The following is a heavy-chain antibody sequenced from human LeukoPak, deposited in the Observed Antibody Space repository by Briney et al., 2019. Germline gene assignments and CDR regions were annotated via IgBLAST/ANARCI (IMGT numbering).Heavy chain of an antibody. V-gene: IGHV3-23*01. CDR3: AKVRGSSWYERDFDY. J-gene: IGHJ4*02. CDR1: GFSFSAFA. Sequence: GGSLRLSCAASGFSFSAFAMTWVRQAPGKGLEWVSSISSSGDSTYYADFVKGQFTISRDNSKNTLYLQMNSLRAEDTAVYYCAKVRGSSWYERDFDYWGQGTLVTVSS. D-gene: IGHD6-13*01. CDR2: ISSSGDST.